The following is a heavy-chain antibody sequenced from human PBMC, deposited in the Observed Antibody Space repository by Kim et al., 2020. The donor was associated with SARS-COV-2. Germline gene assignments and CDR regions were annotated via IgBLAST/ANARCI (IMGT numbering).Heavy chain of an antibody. J-gene: IGHJ6*02. D-gene: IGHD3-10*01. V-gene: IGHV4-34*01. CDR3: ARAPKITMVRGVIFLYYYYGMDV. CDR2: INHSGST. CDR1: GGSFSGYY. Sequence: SETLSLTCAVYGGSFSGYYWSWIRQPPGKGLEWIGEINHSGSTNYNPSLKSRVTISVDTSKNQFSLKLSSVTAADTAVYYCARAPKITMVRGVIFLYYYYGMDVWGQGTTATVSS.